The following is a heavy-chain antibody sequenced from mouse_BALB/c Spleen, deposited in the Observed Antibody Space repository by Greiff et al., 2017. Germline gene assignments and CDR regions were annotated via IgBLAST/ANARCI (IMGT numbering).Heavy chain of an antibody. CDR1: GYSFTSYW. D-gene: IGHD1-1*01. CDR3: TRGSSYAAMDY. J-gene: IGHJ4*01. CDR2: IYPGNSDT. Sequence: EVQLQQSGTVLARPGASVKMFCKASGYSFTSYWMHWVKQRPGQGLEWIGAIYPGNSDTSYNQKFKGKAKLTAVTSASTAYMELSSLTNEDSAVYYCTRGSSYAAMDYWGQGTSVTVSS. V-gene: IGHV1-5*01.